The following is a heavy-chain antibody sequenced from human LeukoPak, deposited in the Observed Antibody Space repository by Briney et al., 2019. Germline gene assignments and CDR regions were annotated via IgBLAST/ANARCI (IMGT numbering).Heavy chain of an antibody. Sequence: SETLSLTCTVSEVSISSYYWSWIRQPPGKGLEWIGYIYYSGSTKYNPSLTSRVTISIDTSKNQFSLKLNSVTATDTAVYYCARQPWNMGAYYFDLWGQGTLVTVSS. J-gene: IGHJ4*02. CDR2: IYYSGST. CDR3: ARQPWNMGAYYFDL. CDR1: EVSISSYY. V-gene: IGHV4-59*08. D-gene: IGHD1-26*01.